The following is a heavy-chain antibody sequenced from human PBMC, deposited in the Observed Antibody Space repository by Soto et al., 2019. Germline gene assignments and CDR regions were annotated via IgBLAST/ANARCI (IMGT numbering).Heavy chain of an antibody. V-gene: IGHV4-31*03. Sequence: QVQLQESGPGLVKPSQTLSLTCTVSGGSISSGGYYWSWIRQHPGKGLEWIGYIYYSGSTYYNPSLKSRVPIPVETSKNLFSLKLSSVTAADTAVYYCARGGIVVVVAARDAFDIWGQGTMVTVSS. CDR3: ARGGIVVVVAARDAFDI. J-gene: IGHJ3*02. CDR1: GGSISSGGYY. D-gene: IGHD2-15*01. CDR2: IYYSGST.